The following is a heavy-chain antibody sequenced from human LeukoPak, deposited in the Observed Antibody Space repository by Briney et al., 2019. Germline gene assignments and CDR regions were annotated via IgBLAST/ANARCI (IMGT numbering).Heavy chain of an antibody. D-gene: IGHD3-3*01. Sequence: SETLSLTCTVSGGSISSYYWSWIRQPPGKGLEWIGSIYYSGSTYYNPSLKSRVTISVDTSKNQFSLKLSSVTAADTAVYYCAGNHYDFWSGAYNWFDPWGQGTLVTVSS. CDR2: IYYSGST. V-gene: IGHV4-59*05. CDR3: AGNHYDFWSGAYNWFDP. CDR1: GGSISSYY. J-gene: IGHJ5*02.